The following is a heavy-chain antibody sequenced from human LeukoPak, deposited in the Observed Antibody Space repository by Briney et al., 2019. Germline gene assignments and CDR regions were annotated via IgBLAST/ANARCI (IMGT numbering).Heavy chain of an antibody. J-gene: IGHJ3*02. CDR3: ARHKYSSGWPPEGAFDI. CDR1: GASISSTTYY. D-gene: IGHD6-19*01. Sequence: PPETLSLTCTVSGASISSTTYYWGWIRQPPRKGLEWIASIYYSGSTYYNPSLKSRVTISVDTSKNQFSLKLSSVTAADTAVYYCARHKYSSGWPPEGAFDIWGQGTMVTVSS. CDR2: IYYSGST. V-gene: IGHV4-39*01.